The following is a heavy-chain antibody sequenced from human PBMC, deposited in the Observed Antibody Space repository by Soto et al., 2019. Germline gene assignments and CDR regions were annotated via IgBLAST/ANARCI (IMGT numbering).Heavy chain of an antibody. CDR2: IYHSGST. D-gene: IGHD3-16*01. V-gene: IGHV4-38-2*01. Sequence: PSETLSLTCAVSGYSISSGYYWGWIRQPPGKGLEWIGSIYHSGSTYYNPSLKSRVTISVDTSKNQFSLKLSSVTAADTAVYYCALGISGANGGGGFDYWGQGTLVTVSS. CDR3: ALGISGANGGGGFDY. CDR1: GYSISSGYY. J-gene: IGHJ4*02.